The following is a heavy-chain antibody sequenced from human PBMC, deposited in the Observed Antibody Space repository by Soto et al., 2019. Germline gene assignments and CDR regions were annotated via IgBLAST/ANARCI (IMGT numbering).Heavy chain of an antibody. Sequence: QITLKESGTPLVKPTQTLTLTCTFSGFSLTTRGVGVGWIRQPPGKALECLALIYWDDDKRYSPSLQSRLSITKDTSKNQVVLTMTNVDPVDTATYYCAHIPTYYQYDWFDPWGQGTLVSVSS. V-gene: IGHV2-5*02. CDR1: GFSLTTRGVG. D-gene: IGHD3-16*01. CDR3: AHIPTYYQYDWFDP. CDR2: IYWDDDK. J-gene: IGHJ5*02.